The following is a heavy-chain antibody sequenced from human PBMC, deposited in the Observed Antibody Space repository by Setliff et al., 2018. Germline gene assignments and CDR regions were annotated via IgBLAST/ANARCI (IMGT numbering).Heavy chain of an antibody. CDR2: IKQDGSDK. Sequence: PGGSRRLSCAASGFTFSTYWMSWVRQAPGKGLEWVANIKQDGSDKYYVDSVKGRFTISRDNAKNSLYLQMNNLRAEDTAVYYCARGGYSYGYWGQGTLVTVSS. V-gene: IGHV3-7*04. D-gene: IGHD5-18*01. J-gene: IGHJ4*02. CDR1: GFTFSTYW. CDR3: ARGGYSYGY.